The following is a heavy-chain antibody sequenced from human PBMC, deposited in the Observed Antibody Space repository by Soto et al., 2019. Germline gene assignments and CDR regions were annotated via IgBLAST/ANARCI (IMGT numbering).Heavy chain of an antibody. D-gene: IGHD4-17*01. CDR2: IIPIFGTA. J-gene: IGHJ6*03. CDR3: ARENGYGDSHYYYYMDV. V-gene: IGHV1-69*05. Sequence: SVKVSCKASGGTFSSYAISWVRQAPGQGLEWMGGIIPIFGTANYAQKFQGRVTMTRNTSISTAYMELSSLRSEDTAVYYCARENGYGDSHYYYYMDVWGKGTTVTDSS. CDR1: GGTFSSYA.